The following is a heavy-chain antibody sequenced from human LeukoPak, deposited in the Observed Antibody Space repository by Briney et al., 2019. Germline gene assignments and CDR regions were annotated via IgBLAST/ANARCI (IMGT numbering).Heavy chain of an antibody. CDR2: VSGSGSST. CDR3: AKAPIAMIVVAKFYFDY. J-gene: IGHJ4*02. V-gene: IGHV3-23*01. CDR1: GFTFSSYA. D-gene: IGHD3-22*01. Sequence: GGSLRHSCAASGFTFSSYAMSWVRQAPGKGLEWVSSVSGSGSSTYYADSVKGRFTISRDNSKSTLYLQMNILRAEETAVYYCAKAPIAMIVVAKFYFDYWGQGALVTVSS.